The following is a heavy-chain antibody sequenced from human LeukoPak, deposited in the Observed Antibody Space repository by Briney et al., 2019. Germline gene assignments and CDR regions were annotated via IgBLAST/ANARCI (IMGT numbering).Heavy chain of an antibody. J-gene: IGHJ4*02. CDR3: ARVEGITGVDEGFDY. D-gene: IGHD1-14*01. CDR1: GYTFTSYG. CDR2: ISAYNGNT. Sequence: ASVKVSCKGSGYTFTSYGISWVRQAPGQGLEWMGWISAYNGNTNYAQKLQGRVTMTTDTSTSTAYMELRSLRSDDTAVYYCARVEGITGVDEGFDYWGQGTLVTVSS. V-gene: IGHV1-18*01.